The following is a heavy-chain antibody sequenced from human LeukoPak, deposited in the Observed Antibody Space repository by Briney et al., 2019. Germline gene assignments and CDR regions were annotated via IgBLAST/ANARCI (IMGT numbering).Heavy chain of an antibody. J-gene: IGHJ6*02. D-gene: IGHD3-10*01. V-gene: IGHV4-59*11. CDR1: GGSISSHY. CDR2: IYYSGST. Sequence: PSETLSLTCTVSGGSISSHYWSWIRQPPGKGLEWIGYIYYSGSTNYNPSLKSRVTISVDTSKNQFSLKLSSVTAADTAVYYCARGFYGSGSKPSNYYYYGMDVWGQGTTVTVSS. CDR3: ARGFYGSGSKPSNYYYYGMDV.